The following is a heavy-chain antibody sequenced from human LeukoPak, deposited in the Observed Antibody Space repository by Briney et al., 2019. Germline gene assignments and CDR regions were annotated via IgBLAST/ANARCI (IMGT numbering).Heavy chain of an antibody. V-gene: IGHV4-4*07. D-gene: IGHD3-10*01. CDR2: IYTSEST. CDR3: ASQVGPITYYDAFDI. Sequence: KSSETLSLTCTVSGGSISSYYWSWIRQPAGKGLEWIGRIYTSESTNYNPSLKSRVTMSVDTSKNQFSLKLSSVTAADTAVYYCASQVGPITYYDAFDIWGQGTMVTVSS. CDR1: GGSISSYY. J-gene: IGHJ3*02.